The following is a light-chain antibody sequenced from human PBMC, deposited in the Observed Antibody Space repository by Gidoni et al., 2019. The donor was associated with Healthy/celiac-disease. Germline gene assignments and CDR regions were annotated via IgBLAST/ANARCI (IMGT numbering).Light chain of an antibody. CDR2: SAS. CDR3: LQADSFPLT. J-gene: IGKJ5*01. Sequence: DIHMTQSPSSVSVSVGDSVTISCRASQSIGVWLAWYQQRPGNASNLLIYSASILHRVVPSRFSGAGSGTHFTLTISSLQPEDVGTYFCLQADSFPLTFGQGTRLEI. CDR1: QSIGVW. V-gene: IGKV1-12*01.